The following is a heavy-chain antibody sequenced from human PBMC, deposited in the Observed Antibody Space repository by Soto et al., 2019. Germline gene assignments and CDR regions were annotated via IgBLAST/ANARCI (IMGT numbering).Heavy chain of an antibody. J-gene: IGHJ5*02. D-gene: IGHD1-1*01. CDR2: IYATGTT. V-gene: IGHV4-4*07. CDR3: VRDGTKTLRDWFDP. CDR1: GAAIRGFY. Sequence: SETLSLPCTVSGAAIRGFYWSWIRKSAGKGLEWIGRIYATGTTDYNPPLKSRVTMSVDTSKKQFSLKLRSVTAADTAVYYCVRDGTKTLRDWFDPWGQGMSVTVSS.